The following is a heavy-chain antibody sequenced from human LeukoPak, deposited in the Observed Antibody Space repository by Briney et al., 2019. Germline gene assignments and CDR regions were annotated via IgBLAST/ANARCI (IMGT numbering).Heavy chain of an antibody. CDR2: IAYDGSDK. V-gene: IGHV3-30*18. CDR1: GFTFSDHY. CDR3: AKQSLSHTLNWFDP. J-gene: IGHJ5*02. Sequence: PGVSLRLSCVTSGFTFSDHYMDWVRQAPGKGLEWVAVIAYDGSDKYYADSVKGRFTISRDNSKNTLYLQMNSLRAEDTAVYYCAKQSLSHTLNWFDPWGQGTLVTVSS. D-gene: IGHD6-19*01.